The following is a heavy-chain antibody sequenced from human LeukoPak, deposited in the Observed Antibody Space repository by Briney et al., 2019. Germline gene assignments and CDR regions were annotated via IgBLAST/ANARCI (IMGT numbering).Heavy chain of an antibody. V-gene: IGHV4-34*01. CDR2: INHSGST. CDR3: ARSAHGYSYGYTPPFDY. Sequence: SETLSLTCTVSGGSISSYYWSWLRQPAGKGLEWIGEINHSGSTNYNPSLKSRVTISVDTSKNQFSLKLSSVTAADTAVYYCARSAHGYSYGYTPPFDYWGQGTLVTVSS. D-gene: IGHD5-18*01. CDR1: GGSISSYY. J-gene: IGHJ4*02.